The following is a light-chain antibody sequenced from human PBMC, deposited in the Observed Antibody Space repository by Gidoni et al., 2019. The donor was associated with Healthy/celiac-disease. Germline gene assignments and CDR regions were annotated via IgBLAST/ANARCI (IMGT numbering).Light chain of an antibody. CDR1: QSLLHSNGYNY. J-gene: IGKJ4*01. Sequence: DIVMTQSPLSLPVTPGEPASISCRSSQSLLHSNGYNYLVWYLQKPGQSPQLLIYLGSNRASGVADRFSGSGSGTDFTLKISRVDAEDVGVYYCMEVLQTLTFGGGTKVEIK. CDR3: MEVLQTLT. CDR2: LGS. V-gene: IGKV2-28*01.